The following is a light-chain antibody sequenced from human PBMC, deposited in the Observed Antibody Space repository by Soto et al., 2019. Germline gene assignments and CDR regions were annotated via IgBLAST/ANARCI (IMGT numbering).Light chain of an antibody. Sequence: EIVLTQSPDTLSLSPGERATLSCRASQSVSSSLAWYQQKPGQAPRLLIYDSSNRATGIPARFSGSGSGTDFTLTISSLQTEAFAVYYCQQRSNWPPEVTFGPGTKVDIK. CDR3: QQRSNWPPEVT. CDR2: DSS. V-gene: IGKV3-11*01. J-gene: IGKJ3*01. CDR1: QSVSSS.